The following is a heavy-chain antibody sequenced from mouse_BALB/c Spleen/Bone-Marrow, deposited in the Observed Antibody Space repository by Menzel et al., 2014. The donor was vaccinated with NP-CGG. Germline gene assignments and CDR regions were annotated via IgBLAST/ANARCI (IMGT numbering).Heavy chain of an antibody. J-gene: IGHJ3*01. CDR3: ARYDGPAWFAY. CDR1: GYTFTSYW. CDR2: INPSNGRT. D-gene: IGHD2-3*01. Sequence: QVQLQQSGAELVKPGASVKLSCKASGYTFTSYWIHWVKLRPGHGLVWIGEINPSNGRTNYNEKFKNKATLTVDKSSSTAYIQLSSLTSEDSAVYYCARYDGPAWFAYWGQGTLVTVS. V-gene: IGHV1S81*02.